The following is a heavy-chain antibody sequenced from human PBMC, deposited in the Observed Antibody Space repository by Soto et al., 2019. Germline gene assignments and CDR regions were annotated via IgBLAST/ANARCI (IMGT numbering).Heavy chain of an antibody. Sequence: ASVNVCCKASCYTSTSYGFMLVLPYHGPGFEWLGCISSHNGDTIYAQKFQDRITMTTDTSTNTAYLELRSLKSGDTAVFYCARSSGTYPPSRYYYGLDVWGKGPTVPVS. V-gene: IGHV1-18*01. CDR3: ARSSGTYPPSRYYYGLDV. D-gene: IGHD1-26*01. J-gene: IGHJ6*04. CDR2: ISSHNGDT. CDR1: CYTSTSYG.